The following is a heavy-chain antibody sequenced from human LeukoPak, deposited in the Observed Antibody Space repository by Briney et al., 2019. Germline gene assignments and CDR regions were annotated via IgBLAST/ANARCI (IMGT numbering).Heavy chain of an antibody. J-gene: IGHJ6*02. Sequence: GGSLRLSCAASGFTFNNYVMTWVRQAPGKGLEWVSAISGSGGTTYYADSVKGRFTISRDNSKNTLYLQMNSLRAEDTAVYYCAKREGYSYGYRDYYYGMDVWGQGTTVTVSS. CDR1: GFTFNNYV. CDR2: ISGSGGTT. CDR3: AKREGYSYGYRDYYYGMDV. V-gene: IGHV3-23*01. D-gene: IGHD5-18*01.